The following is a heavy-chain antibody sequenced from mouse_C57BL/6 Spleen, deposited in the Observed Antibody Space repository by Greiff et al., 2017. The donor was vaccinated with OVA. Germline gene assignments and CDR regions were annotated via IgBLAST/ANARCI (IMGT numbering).Heavy chain of an antibody. CDR2: IYPGDGDT. Sequence: VQLQQSGPELVKPGASVKISCKASGYAFSSSWMNWVKQRPGKGLEWIGRIYPGDGDTNYNGKFKGKATLTADNSSSPAYMQLSSLTSEDAAVYFCARGGYDYEGNYYAMDYWGQGTSVTVSS. CDR1: GYAFSSSW. V-gene: IGHV1-82*01. J-gene: IGHJ4*01. CDR3: ARGGYDYEGNYYAMDY. D-gene: IGHD2-4*01.